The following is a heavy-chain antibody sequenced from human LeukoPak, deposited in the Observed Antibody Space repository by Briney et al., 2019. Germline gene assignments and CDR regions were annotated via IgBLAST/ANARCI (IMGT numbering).Heavy chain of an antibody. Sequence: GGSLRLSCAASGFTFSSYWMHWVRQAPGKGLVWVSRINTDGRTTNYADSVKGRFTISRDNAKNTLSLQMNSLRVEDTAVYYCARDLGIAPYWGQGTLVTVFS. CDR1: GFTFSSYW. CDR2: INTDGRTT. J-gene: IGHJ4*02. D-gene: IGHD6-13*01. CDR3: ARDLGIAPY. V-gene: IGHV3-74*01.